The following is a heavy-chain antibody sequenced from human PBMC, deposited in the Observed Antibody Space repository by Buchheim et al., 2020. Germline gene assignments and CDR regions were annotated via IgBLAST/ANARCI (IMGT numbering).Heavy chain of an antibody. D-gene: IGHD1-26*01. CDR2: IGGSDGST. J-gene: IGHJ4*02. CDR3: AKSERTGSYDDY. V-gene: IGHV3-23*01. CDR1: GFTFSSYA. Sequence: EVQLLESGGGLVQPGGSLRLSCAASGFTFSSYAMSWVRQAPGKGLEWVSTIGGSDGSTFYADSVKGRFTISRDNSRNTLSLQMNSLRDDDTAVYYCAKSERTGSYDDYWGQGT.